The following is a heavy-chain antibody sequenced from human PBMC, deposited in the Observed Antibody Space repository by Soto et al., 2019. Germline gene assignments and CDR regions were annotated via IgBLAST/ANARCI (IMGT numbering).Heavy chain of an antibody. Sequence: QVQLVESGGGVVQPGRSLRLSCAASGFTFSSYGMHWVRQAPGKGLEWVAVIWYDGSNKYYADSVKGRFTISRDNSKNTLYLQLNSLRAEDTAVYYCAREYYAYYDILTGVSHLLGQGTMVTVSS. CDR2: IWYDGSNK. CDR3: AREYYAYYDILTGVSHL. CDR1: GFTFSSYG. J-gene: IGHJ3*01. D-gene: IGHD3-9*01. V-gene: IGHV3-33*01.